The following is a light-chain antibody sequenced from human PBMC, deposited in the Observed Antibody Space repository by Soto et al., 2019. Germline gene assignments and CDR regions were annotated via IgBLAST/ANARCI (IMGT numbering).Light chain of an antibody. CDR3: QQANSFPLT. Sequence: DIQMTQSPSPVSASVGDRVTITCRASQGINRWLAWYQQKLGKAPKLLIFDASSLQSGVPSRFSGSGSGTDFTLTISSLQPEDFATYYCQQANSFPLTFGGGTKVDIK. V-gene: IGKV1D-12*01. J-gene: IGKJ4*01. CDR1: QGINRW. CDR2: DAS.